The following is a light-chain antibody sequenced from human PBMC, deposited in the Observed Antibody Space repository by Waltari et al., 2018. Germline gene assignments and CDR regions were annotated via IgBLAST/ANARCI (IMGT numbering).Light chain of an antibody. CDR3: MQALQTPWT. Sequence: DIVMTQSPLSLPVTPGEPASISCRSSQSLLHSNGYNYLDWYLQNQGQSPQLLIYLGANRASGVPDRFSGSGSGTDFTLKISRVEAEDVGVYYCMQALQTPWTFGQGTKVEIK. CDR1: QSLLHSNGYNY. J-gene: IGKJ1*01. V-gene: IGKV2-28*01. CDR2: LGA.